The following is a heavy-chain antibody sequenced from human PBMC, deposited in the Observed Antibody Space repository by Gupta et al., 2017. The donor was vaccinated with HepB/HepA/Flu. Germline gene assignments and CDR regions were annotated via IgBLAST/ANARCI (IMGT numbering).Heavy chain of an antibody. V-gene: IGHV3-7*01. CDR2: IKQDGSEK. Sequence: EVQLVESGGGLVQPGGSLRLSCAASGFTFSSYWMSWVRQAPGKGLEWVANIKQDGSEKYYVDSVKGRFTISRDNAKNSLYLQMNSLRAEDTAVYYCARGGGLLWFGELGRGDYYYYYMDVWGKGTTVTVSS. D-gene: IGHD3-10*01. CDR3: ARGGGLLWFGELGRGDYYYYYMDV. CDR1: GFTFSSYW. J-gene: IGHJ6*03.